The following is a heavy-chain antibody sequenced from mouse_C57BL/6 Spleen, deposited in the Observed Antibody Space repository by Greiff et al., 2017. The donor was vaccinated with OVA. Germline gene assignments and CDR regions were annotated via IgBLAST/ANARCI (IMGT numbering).Heavy chain of an antibody. CDR1: GYTFTSYT. CDR2: INPSSGYT. V-gene: IGHV1-4*01. Sequence: QVQLKQSGAELARPGASVKMSCKASGYTFTSYTMHWVKQRPGQGLEWIGYINPSSGYTKYNQKFKDKATLTADKSSSTAYMQLSSLTSEDSAVYYCARETYYGSNYYFDYWGQGTTLTVSS. D-gene: IGHD1-1*01. CDR3: ARETYYGSNYYFDY. J-gene: IGHJ2*01.